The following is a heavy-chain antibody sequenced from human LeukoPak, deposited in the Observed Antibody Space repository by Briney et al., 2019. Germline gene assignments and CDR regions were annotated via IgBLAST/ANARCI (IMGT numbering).Heavy chain of an antibody. CDR1: GFTFSSYA. J-gene: IGHJ4*02. D-gene: IGHD3-22*01. CDR3: AKRNSSGYYYFDY. Sequence: GGSLRLSCAASGFTFSSYAMSWVRQAPGKGLEGVSAISGSGGSTYYADSVKGRFTISRDNSKNTLYLQMNSLRAEDTAVYYCAKRNSSGYYYFDYWGQGTLVTVSS. CDR2: ISGSGGST. V-gene: IGHV3-23*01.